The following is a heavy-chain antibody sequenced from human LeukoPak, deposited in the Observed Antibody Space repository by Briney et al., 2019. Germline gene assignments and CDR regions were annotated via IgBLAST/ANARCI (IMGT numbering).Heavy chain of an antibody. CDR3: ARDPRIYCSSTSCYAGILDY. J-gene: IGHJ4*02. CDR2: IWYDGSNK. CDR1: EFIFSSYG. D-gene: IGHD2-2*01. V-gene: IGHV3-33*08. Sequence: GGSLRLSCAASEFIFSSYGMHWVRQAPGKGLEWVAVIWYDGSNKYYADSVKGRFTISRDNSKNTLYLQMNSLRAEDTAVYYCARDPRIYCSSTSCYAGILDYWGQGTLVTVSS.